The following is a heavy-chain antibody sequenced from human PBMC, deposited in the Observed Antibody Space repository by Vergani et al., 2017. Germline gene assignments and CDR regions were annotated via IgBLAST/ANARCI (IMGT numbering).Heavy chain of an antibody. Sequence: QVQLVESGGGVVQPGRSLRLSCTSSGFTFSTYDMHWVRQAPGQGLEWVAIIYYDGSKKYYADSVKGRFTISSDNSRNTLDLLMSSLRAEDTAIYYCVREXSYCGSTTCQNPSYVYYYHMEVWGEGTTVTVSS. J-gene: IGHJ6*03. CDR1: GFTFSTYD. D-gene: IGHD2-21*01. CDR3: VREXSYCGSTTCQNPSYVYYYHMEV. V-gene: IGHV3-33*01. CDR2: IYYDGSKK.